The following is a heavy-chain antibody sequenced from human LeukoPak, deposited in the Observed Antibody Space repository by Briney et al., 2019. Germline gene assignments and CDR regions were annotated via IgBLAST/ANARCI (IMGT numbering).Heavy chain of an antibody. CDR3: TRGRGIAVPGPLFGY. CDR2: INPNSGGT. V-gene: IGHV1-2*02. CDR1: GYTFTDYY. D-gene: IGHD6-19*01. Sequence: DSVKVSCKASGYTFTDYYMHWVRQAPGQGLEWMGWINPNSGGTNYVQKFQGRVTMTRDTSISTVYMEVNSLRSDDTAVYYCTRGRGIAVPGPLFGYWGQGTLVTVSS. J-gene: IGHJ4*02.